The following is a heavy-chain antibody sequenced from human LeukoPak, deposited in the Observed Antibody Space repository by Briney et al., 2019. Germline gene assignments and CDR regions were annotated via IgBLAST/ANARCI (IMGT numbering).Heavy chain of an antibody. CDR1: GGSFSGYY. V-gene: IGHV4-34*01. CDR2: IYYSGST. D-gene: IGHD3-22*01. CDR3: ASYKREITMIDY. J-gene: IGHJ4*02. Sequence: SETLSLTCAVYGGSFSGYYWSWIRQPPGKGLEWIGSIYYSGSTYYNPSLKSRVTISVDTSKNQFSLKLSSVTAADTAVYYCASYKREITMIDYWGQGTLVTVSS.